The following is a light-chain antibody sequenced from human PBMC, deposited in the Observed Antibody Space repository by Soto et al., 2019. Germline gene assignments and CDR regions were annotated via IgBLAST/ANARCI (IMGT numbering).Light chain of an antibody. CDR2: EVS. Sequence: QSVLTQPASVSGSPGPSITIYCTGTSSDVGGYNYVSWYQQHPGKAPKLMIYEVSNRPSGVSNRFSGSKSGNTASLTISGLQAEDEADYYCSSYTSSSTRVFGGGTQLTV. CDR3: SSYTSSSTRV. V-gene: IGLV2-14*01. CDR1: SSDVGGYNY. J-gene: IGLJ3*02.